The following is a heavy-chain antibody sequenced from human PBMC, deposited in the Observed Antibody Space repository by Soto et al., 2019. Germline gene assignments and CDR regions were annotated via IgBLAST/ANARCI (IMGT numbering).Heavy chain of an antibody. CDR2: INPSGGIT. Sequence: GASVKVSCKASGYTLTRYYLHWVRQATGQGPEWMGIINPSGGITNDAQKFQDRVTMTSDTSTSTVYMELSSLRAEDTAVYYCAKVPGGRRGVIIPRYYYYGMGVWGQGTTVTVSS. CDR1: GYTLTRYY. CDR3: AKVPGGRRGVIIPRYYYYGMGV. J-gene: IGHJ6*02. D-gene: IGHD3-10*01. V-gene: IGHV1-46*01.